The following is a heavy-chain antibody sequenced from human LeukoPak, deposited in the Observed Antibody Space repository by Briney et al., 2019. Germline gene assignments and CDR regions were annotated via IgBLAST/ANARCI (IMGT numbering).Heavy chain of an antibody. D-gene: IGHD6-13*01. V-gene: IGHV3-23*01. CDR2: ISGSGGST. CDR3: AKSRYSSSWYDAFDI. Sequence: GSLRLSCAASGFTFSDYYMSWIRQAPGKGLEWVSAISGSGGSTYYADSVKGRFTISRDNSKNTLYLQMNSLRAEDTAVYYCAKSRYSSSWYDAFDIWGQGTMVTVSS. CDR1: GFTFSDYY. J-gene: IGHJ3*02.